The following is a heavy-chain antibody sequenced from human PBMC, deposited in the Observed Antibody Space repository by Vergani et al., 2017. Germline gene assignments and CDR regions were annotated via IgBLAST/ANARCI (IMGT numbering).Heavy chain of an antibody. J-gene: IGHJ5*02. V-gene: IGHV1-46*01. CDR2: INPSGGST. CDR1: GYTFTNYY. CDR3: ALAESSTSCINSVCITPETGSWFDP. D-gene: IGHD2-2*01. Sequence: QVLLVQSGAEVKKPGASVRVSCKTSGYTFTNYYIHWVRQAPGQGLEWMGIINPSGGSTSYAQKFQGRVTMTRDTSTSTVYMELSSLRSEDTAMYYCALAESSTSCINSVCITPETGSWFDPWGQGTLVTVSS.